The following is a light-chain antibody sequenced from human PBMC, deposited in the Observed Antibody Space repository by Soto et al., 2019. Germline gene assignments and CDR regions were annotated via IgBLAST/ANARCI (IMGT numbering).Light chain of an antibody. Sequence: QSALTQPASVSGPPGQSITISGAGSSSDVGAYYYVSWYQKHPGKAPKLLIYDVSNRPSGVSIRFSGSKSGDTASRTISGLQAEDEADYYCSSYTSSSTVIFGGGTKLTVL. V-gene: IGLV2-14*01. CDR1: SSDVGAYYY. CDR3: SSYTSSSTVI. J-gene: IGLJ2*01. CDR2: DVS.